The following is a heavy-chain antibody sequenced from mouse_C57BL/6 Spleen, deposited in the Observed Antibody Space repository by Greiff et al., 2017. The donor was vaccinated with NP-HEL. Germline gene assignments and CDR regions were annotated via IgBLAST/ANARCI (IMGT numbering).Heavy chain of an antibody. CDR3: AWGQPLFAY. Sequence: EVLLVESGGGLVKPGGSLKLSCAASGFTFSDYGMHWVRQAPEKGLEWVAYISSGSSTTYYADTVKGRFTISRDNAKNTLFLQMTSLRSEDTAVCYCAWGQPLFAYWGQGTLVTVSA. V-gene: IGHV5-17*01. CDR2: ISSGSSTT. J-gene: IGHJ3*01. CDR1: GFTFSDYG. D-gene: IGHD6-1*01.